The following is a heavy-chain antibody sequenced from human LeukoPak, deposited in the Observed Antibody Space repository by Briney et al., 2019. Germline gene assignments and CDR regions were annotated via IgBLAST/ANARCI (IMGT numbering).Heavy chain of an antibody. Sequence: GGSLRLSCAASGFTFDDYAMHWVRQAPGKGLEWVSLISWDGGSTYYADSVKGRFTISRDNSKNSLYLQMNSLRAEDTALYYCAKDIGGLVRGVIDYWGQGTLVTVSS. CDR2: ISWDGGST. V-gene: IGHV3-43D*03. CDR3: AKDIGGLVRGVIDY. J-gene: IGHJ4*02. D-gene: IGHD3-10*01. CDR1: GFTFDDYA.